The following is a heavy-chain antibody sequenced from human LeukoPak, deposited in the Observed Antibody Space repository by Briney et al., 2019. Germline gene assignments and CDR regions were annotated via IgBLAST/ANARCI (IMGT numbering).Heavy chain of an antibody. V-gene: IGHV3-23*01. J-gene: IGHJ4*02. CDR2: IGDSGEIE. Sequence: GGSLRLSCEASGLIFRGHAMSWVRQAPGKGLEWVSGIGDSGEIERYADSVKGRFTISRENFRNTVYLEMRSLRPEDTAVYYCAKGYSSGWTPFDYWGQGTQVTVSS. D-gene: IGHD6-19*01. CDR3: AKGYSSGWTPFDY. CDR1: GLIFRGHA.